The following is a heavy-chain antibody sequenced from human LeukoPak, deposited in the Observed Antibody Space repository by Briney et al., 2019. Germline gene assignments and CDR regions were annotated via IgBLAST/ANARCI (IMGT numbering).Heavy chain of an antibody. CDR2: IYYSGST. Sequence: SETLSLTCTVSGGSISSYYWSWIRQPPGKGLEWIGYIYYSGSTNYNPSLKSRVTISVDTSKNQFSLKLSSVTAADTAVYYCARGSYNWNVQGFDYWGQGTLVTVSS. CDR3: ARGSYNWNVQGFDY. CDR1: GGSISSYY. V-gene: IGHV4-59*01. D-gene: IGHD1-20*01. J-gene: IGHJ4*02.